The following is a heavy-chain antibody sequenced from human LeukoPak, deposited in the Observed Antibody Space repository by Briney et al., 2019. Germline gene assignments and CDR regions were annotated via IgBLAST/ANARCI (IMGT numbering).Heavy chain of an antibody. J-gene: IGHJ3*02. CDR1: GGSISSYY. V-gene: IGHV4-4*07. CDR3: ARGIAAASERALDI. CDR2: IYTSGST. D-gene: IGHD6-13*01. Sequence: SETLSLTCTVSGGSISSYYWSWIRQPAGKGLEWIGRIYTSGSTNYNPSLKSRVTMSVDTSKNQFSLKLSSVTAADTAVYYCARGIAAASERALDIWGQRTTVTVSS.